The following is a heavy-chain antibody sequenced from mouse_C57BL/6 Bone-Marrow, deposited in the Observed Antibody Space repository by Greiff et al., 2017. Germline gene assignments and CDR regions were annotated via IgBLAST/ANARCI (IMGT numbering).Heavy chain of an antibody. CDR2: ISYSGST. V-gene: IGHV3-1*01. CDR1: GYSITSGYD. Sequence: EVKLQESGPGMVKPSQSLSLTCTVTGYSITSGYDWHWIRHFPGNKLEWMGYISYSGSTNYNPSLKSRISITHDTSKNHFFLKLNSVTTEDTATYYCARRDYYGSSYWYFDVWGTGTTVTVSS. CDR3: ARRDYYGSSYWYFDV. J-gene: IGHJ1*03. D-gene: IGHD1-1*01.